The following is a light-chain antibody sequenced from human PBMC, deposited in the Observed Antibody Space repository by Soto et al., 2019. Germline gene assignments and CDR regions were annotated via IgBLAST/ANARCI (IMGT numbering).Light chain of an antibody. V-gene: IGLV1-40*01. CDR1: SSNIGAGYD. Sequence: QSVLTQPPSVSGAPGQRVTISCTGSSSNIGAGYDVHWYQQLPGTAPKVLIYGNSNRPSGVPDRFSGSKSGTSASLAITGLQAEDEADSYCQSYDSSLSGYVVFGGGTKLTVL. J-gene: IGLJ2*01. CDR3: QSYDSSLSGYVV. CDR2: GNS.